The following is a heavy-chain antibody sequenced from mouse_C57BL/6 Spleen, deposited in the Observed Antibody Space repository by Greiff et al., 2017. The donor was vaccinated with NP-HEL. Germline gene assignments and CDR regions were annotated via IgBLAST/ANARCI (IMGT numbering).Heavy chain of an antibody. Sequence: EVHLVESGGGLVKPGGSLKLSCAASGFTFSDYGMHWVRQAPEKGLEWVAYISSGSSTIYYADTVKGRFTISRDNAKNTLFLQMTSLRSEDTAMYYCAISNYYAMDYWGQGTSVTVSS. CDR1: GFTFSDYG. V-gene: IGHV5-17*01. CDR3: AISNYYAMDY. CDR2: ISSGSSTI. J-gene: IGHJ4*01.